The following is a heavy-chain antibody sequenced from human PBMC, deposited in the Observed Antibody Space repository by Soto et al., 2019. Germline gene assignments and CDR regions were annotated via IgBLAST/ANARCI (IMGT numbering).Heavy chain of an antibody. D-gene: IGHD4-17*01. V-gene: IGHV3-23*01. J-gene: IGHJ6*03. CDR1: GFTFSSYA. CDR2: MSGSGGST. CDR3: AKDAVTTQERYYYYMDV. Sequence: PGGSLRLSCAASGFTFSSYAMSWVRQAPGKGLEWVSAMSGSGGSTYYADSVKGRFTISRDNSKNTLYLQMNSLRAEDTAVYYCAKDAVTTQERYYYYMDVWGKGTTVTVSS.